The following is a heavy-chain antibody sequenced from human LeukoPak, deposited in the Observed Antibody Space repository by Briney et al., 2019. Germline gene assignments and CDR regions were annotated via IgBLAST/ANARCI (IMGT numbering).Heavy chain of an antibody. CDR2: IYYSGST. CDR3: ARHGYSSGWGNEYFQH. CDR1: GGSISSYY. V-gene: IGHV4-59*08. D-gene: IGHD6-19*01. Sequence: PSETLSHTCTVSGGSISSYYWSWIRQPPGKGLEWIGYIYYSGSTNYNPSLKSRVTISVDTSKNQFSLKLSSVTAADTAVYYCARHGYSSGWGNEYFQHWGQGTLVTVSS. J-gene: IGHJ1*01.